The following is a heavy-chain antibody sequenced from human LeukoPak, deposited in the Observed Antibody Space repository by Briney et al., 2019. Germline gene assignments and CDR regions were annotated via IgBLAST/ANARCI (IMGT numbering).Heavy chain of an antibody. CDR1: GGTFSSYA. V-gene: IGHV1-2*06. CDR2: INPNSGGT. D-gene: IGHD5-18*01. J-gene: IGHJ4*02. CDR3: ARASTAMAYFDY. Sequence: GASVKVSCKASGGTFSSYAISWVRQAPGQGLEWMGRINPNSGGTNYAQKFQGRVTMTRDTSISTAYMELSRLRSDDTAVYYCARASTAMAYFDYWGQGTLVTVSS.